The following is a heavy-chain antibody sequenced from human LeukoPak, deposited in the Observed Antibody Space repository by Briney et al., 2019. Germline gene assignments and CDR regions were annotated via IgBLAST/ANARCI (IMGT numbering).Heavy chain of an antibody. D-gene: IGHD6-19*01. CDR2: ISSSGSGGNT. Sequence: GGSLRLSCAASGVTLSSYAMSWARQAPGKGLEWVSGISSSGSGGNTYYADSVKGRFTISRDSSKNTLFLHMNTLRAEDTAVYYCAKDHSSAWNFYYYGMNVWARGPRSPSP. CDR1: GVTLSSYA. J-gene: IGHJ6*02. V-gene: IGHV3-23*01. CDR3: AKDHSSAWNFYYYGMNV.